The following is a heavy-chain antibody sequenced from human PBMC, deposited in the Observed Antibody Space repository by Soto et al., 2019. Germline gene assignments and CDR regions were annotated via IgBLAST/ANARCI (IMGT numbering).Heavy chain of an antibody. D-gene: IGHD6-13*01. J-gene: IGHJ4*02. CDR1: VFTFDDYA. Sequence: GWSLRLSCASSVFTFDDYAMHWVRQAPGKGLEWVSGISWNSGSIGYADSVKGRFTISRDNAKNSLYLQMNSLRAEDTALYYCAKDIAAAGIGLGYYFDYWGQGTLVTVSS. CDR3: AKDIAAAGIGLGYYFDY. V-gene: IGHV3-9*01. CDR2: ISWNSGSI.